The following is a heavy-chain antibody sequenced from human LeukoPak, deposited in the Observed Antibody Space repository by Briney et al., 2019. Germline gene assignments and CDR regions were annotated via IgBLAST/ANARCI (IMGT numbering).Heavy chain of an antibody. D-gene: IGHD1-26*01. J-gene: IGHJ4*02. CDR1: GFTFSSYA. V-gene: IGHV3-23*01. CDR3: AFRGSYYKFDY. Sequence: PGGSLRLSCAASGFTFSSYAMSWVRQAPGQGLEWVSTVNTNGGSTYYADSVKGRFTISSDNSKSTLYLRMNSLRAEDTAVYHCAFRGSYYKFDYWGQGTLVTVSS. CDR2: VNTNGGST.